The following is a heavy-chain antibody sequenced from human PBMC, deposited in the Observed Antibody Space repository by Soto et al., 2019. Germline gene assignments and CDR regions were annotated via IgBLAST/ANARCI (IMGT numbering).Heavy chain of an antibody. Sequence: SETLSLTCTVSGGSISSGGYYWSWIRQHPGKGLEWIGYIYYSGSTYYNPSLKSRVTISVDTSKNQFSLKLSSVTAADTAVYYCARTTVTTRIFDYWGQGTLVTVSS. CDR3: ARTTVTTRIFDY. V-gene: IGHV4-31*03. CDR2: IYYSGST. J-gene: IGHJ4*02. CDR1: GGSISSGGYY. D-gene: IGHD4-17*01.